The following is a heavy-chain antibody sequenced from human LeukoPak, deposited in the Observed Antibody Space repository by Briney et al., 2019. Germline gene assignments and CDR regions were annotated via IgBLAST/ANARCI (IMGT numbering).Heavy chain of an antibody. CDR3: ARIYSGYDSDDY. D-gene: IGHD5-12*01. CDR2: INPNSGGT. V-gene: IGHV1-2*02. Sequence: ASVKVSCKASGYTFTGYYMHWVRQAPGQGLEWMRWINPNSGGTNYAQRFQGRVTMTRDTSISTAYMELSRLRSDDTAVYYCARIYSGYDSDDYWGQGTLVTVSS. J-gene: IGHJ4*02. CDR1: GYTFTGYY.